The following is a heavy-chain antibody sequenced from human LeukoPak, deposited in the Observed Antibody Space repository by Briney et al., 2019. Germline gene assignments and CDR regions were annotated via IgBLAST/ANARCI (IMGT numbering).Heavy chain of an antibody. D-gene: IGHD5-18*01. CDR2: ITGSANNA. CDR3: SKEPLWDIYGEP. V-gene: IGHV3-23*01. CDR1: GFTFSNFA. J-gene: IGHJ5*02. Sequence: GGSLRLSCVDSGFTFSNFAMNWVRQSPGKGLEWISTITGSANNAYYSDSVKGRFTISRDNSKNTLYLQMNSLRDEDTAVYFCSKEPLWDIYGEPWGQGTLVTVS.